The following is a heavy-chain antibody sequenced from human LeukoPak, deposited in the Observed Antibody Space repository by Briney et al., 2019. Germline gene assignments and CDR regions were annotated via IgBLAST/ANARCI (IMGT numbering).Heavy chain of an antibody. CDR2: IHYSGST. CDR3: ARDAGATAY. D-gene: IGHD4/OR15-4a*01. CDR1: RVSISSDY. Sequence: SETLSLTCTVSRVSISSDYWTWIRQPPGKGLEWIGYIHYSGSTSYNPSLKSRVTISVDTSKNQFSLKLTSVTSADTAVYYCARDAGATAYWGQGALVTVSS. V-gene: IGHV4-59*01. J-gene: IGHJ4*02.